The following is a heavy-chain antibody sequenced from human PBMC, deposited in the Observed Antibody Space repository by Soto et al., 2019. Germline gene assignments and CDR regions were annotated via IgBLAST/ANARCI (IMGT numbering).Heavy chain of an antibody. J-gene: IGHJ4*02. CDR3: ARGKYYFDF. CDR1: GFTVSNNY. CDR2: IYTGGAT. D-gene: IGHD6-6*01. Sequence: GESLKISCAVSGFTVSNNYMTWVRQAPGKGLEWVSLIYTGGATSYTDSVQGRFTISRDISRNTLYLQMNSLRAEDTAVYYCARGKYYFDFWGQGTLVTVSS. V-gene: IGHV3-53*01.